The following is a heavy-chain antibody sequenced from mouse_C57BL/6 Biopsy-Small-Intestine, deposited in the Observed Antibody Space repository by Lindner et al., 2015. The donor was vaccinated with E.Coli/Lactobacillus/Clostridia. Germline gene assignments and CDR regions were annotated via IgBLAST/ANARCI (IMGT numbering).Heavy chain of an antibody. CDR3: ARDGYYSSFAY. CDR1: GFTLSDYG. V-gene: IGHV5-17*01. D-gene: IGHD2-3*01. J-gene: IGHJ3*01. CDR2: ISSGSSTI. Sequence: VQLQESGGGLVKPGGSLKLSCAASGFTLSDYGMHWVRKAPEKGLEWVAYISSGSSTIYYADTVKGRFTISRDNAKNTLFLQMTSLRSEDTAMYYCARDGYYSSFAYWGQGTLVTVSA.